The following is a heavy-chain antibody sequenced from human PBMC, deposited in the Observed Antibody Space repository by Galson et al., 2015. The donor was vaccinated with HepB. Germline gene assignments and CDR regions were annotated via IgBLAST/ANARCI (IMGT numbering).Heavy chain of an antibody. Sequence: SLRLSCAASGFTFSSYAMTWVRQAPGKGLEWVSAISGSGDSTYYADSVTGRFTISRDNSKNTLYLQMNSLRAEDTAVYYCVRGRNYYDSSGQGYWGQGTLVTVSS. J-gene: IGHJ4*02. D-gene: IGHD3-22*01. V-gene: IGHV3-23*01. CDR2: ISGSGDST. CDR1: GFTFSSYA. CDR3: VRGRNYYDSSGQGY.